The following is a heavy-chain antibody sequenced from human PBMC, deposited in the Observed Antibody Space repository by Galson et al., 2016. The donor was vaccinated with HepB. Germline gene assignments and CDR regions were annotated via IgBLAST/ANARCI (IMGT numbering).Heavy chain of an antibody. V-gene: IGHV1-3*01. CDR2: IDAANGDT. J-gene: IGHJ4*02. CDR1: GYTFSTYA. Sequence: SVKVSCKASGYTFSTYAVPWVRQAPGQRLEWMGWIDAANGDTTYSEKFQGRVTLTRDTPARTAYMGLSGLRSEDTAVYYCARGAWSTAIHWGQGTLVTVSS. D-gene: IGHD6-6*01. CDR3: ARGAWSTAIH.